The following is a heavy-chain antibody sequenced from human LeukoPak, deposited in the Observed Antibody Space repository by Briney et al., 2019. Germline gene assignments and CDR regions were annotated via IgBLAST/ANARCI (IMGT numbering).Heavy chain of an antibody. Sequence: HPGGSLRLSCSASGFTFSSYSMHWVRQAPGKGLEYVSGISSNGGSTYYANSVKGRFTISRDNSKNTLYLQMGSLRAEDMAVYYCAREVGNTGGFDHWGQGTLVTVSS. CDR3: AREVGNTGGFDH. CDR1: GFTFSSYS. V-gene: IGHV3-64*01. J-gene: IGHJ5*02. CDR2: ISSNGGST. D-gene: IGHD4-23*01.